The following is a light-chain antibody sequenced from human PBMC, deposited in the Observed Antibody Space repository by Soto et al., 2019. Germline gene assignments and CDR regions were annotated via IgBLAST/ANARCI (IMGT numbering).Light chain of an antibody. CDR2: DNN. J-gene: IGLJ2*01. CDR3: GTWVSRLTAVV. V-gene: IGLV1-51*01. Sequence: QSVLTQPPSVSAAPGQKVTISCSGSSSNIGNNYVSWYQQLPVTAPKLLIYDNNERPSGIPDRFSGSKSATSSTLGSTGLQTGDESDYYCGTWVSRLTAVVFGGGTKVTVL. CDR1: SSNIGNNY.